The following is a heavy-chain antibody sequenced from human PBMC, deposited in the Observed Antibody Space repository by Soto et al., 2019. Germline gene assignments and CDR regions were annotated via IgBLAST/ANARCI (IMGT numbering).Heavy chain of an antibody. Sequence: EVQLLESGGGLVQPGGSLRVSCAVSGFTFTDYAMSWVRQAPGKGLEWVSAISKSGDSTYYADSVKGRFTISRDNSKNTLHLQMNILRAEDTAVYYCAKDVTSYGYVLVDYWGQGTLVSVSS. CDR2: ISKSGDST. CDR3: AKDVTSYGYVLVDY. V-gene: IGHV3-23*01. J-gene: IGHJ4*02. CDR1: GFTFTDYA. D-gene: IGHD5-18*01.